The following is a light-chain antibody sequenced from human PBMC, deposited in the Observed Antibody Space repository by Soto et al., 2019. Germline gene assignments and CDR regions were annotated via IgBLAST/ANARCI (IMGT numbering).Light chain of an antibody. V-gene: IGLV2-14*03. CDR3: SSYTTSNTRQIV. CDR1: SSDVGGYNY. J-gene: IGLJ2*01. CDR2: DVT. Sequence: QSVLTQPASVSGSPGQSITISCTGTSSDVGGYNYVSWYQHHPGKAPKLIIYDVTNRPSGVYNPFSGSKSGNTASLTISGLKPEDEADYYSSSYTTSNTRQIVFGTGTKLTV.